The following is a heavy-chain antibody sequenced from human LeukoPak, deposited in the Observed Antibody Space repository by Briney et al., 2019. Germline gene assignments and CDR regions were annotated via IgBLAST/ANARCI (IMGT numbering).Heavy chain of an antibody. V-gene: IGHV4-59*01. CDR1: GGSISSYY. CDR3: ARTTEGGYTYNYFYYYYMDV. Sequence: SSETLSLTCTVSGGSISSYYWSWIRQPPGKGLEWIGYIYYSGSTNYNPSLKSRISISVDTSKNQFSLKLSSVTAADTAVYYCARTTEGGYTYNYFYYYYMDVWGKGTTVTISS. J-gene: IGHJ6*03. D-gene: IGHD5-18*01. CDR2: IYYSGST.